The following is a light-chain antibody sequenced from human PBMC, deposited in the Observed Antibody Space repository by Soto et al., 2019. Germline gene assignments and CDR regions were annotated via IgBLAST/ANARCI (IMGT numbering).Light chain of an antibody. Sequence: ERVMTQSPATLSVSPGERATLSCRASQSVSSNLAWYQQKPGQAPRLLIYGASTRATGIPARFSGSGSGTEFTLTISSLQSEDFAVYYCQQYNNWTFGQGTKVEIK. CDR2: GAS. CDR1: QSVSSN. J-gene: IGKJ1*01. V-gene: IGKV3-15*01. CDR3: QQYNNWT.